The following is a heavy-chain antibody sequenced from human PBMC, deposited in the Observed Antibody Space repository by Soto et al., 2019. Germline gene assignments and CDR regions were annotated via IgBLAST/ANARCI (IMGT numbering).Heavy chain of an antibody. D-gene: IGHD6-19*01. V-gene: IGHV3-23*01. J-gene: IGHJ5*02. Sequence: EVRLLESGGGLAQPGGSRRLSCAASGFTFSSSAMNWVRQAPGKGLEWVSSIRVGGGDTFYADSVRGRFTVSRDISRNTPYLQMNSLRAEDTAIYYCATGSVGTVRTSGWCNWFDPWGQGTLVTVSS. CDR1: GFTFSSSA. CDR3: ATGSVGTVRTSGWCNWFDP. CDR2: IRVGGGDT.